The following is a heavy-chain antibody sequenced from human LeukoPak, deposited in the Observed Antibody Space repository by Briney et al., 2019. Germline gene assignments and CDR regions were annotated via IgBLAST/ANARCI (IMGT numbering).Heavy chain of an antibody. D-gene: IGHD2-8*01. V-gene: IGHV4-59*01. CDR1: GGSISSYY. CDR2: IYYSGST. Sequence: PSETLSLTCTVSGGSISSYYWSWIRQPPGKGLEWIGYIYYSGSTNYNPSLKSRVTISVDTSKNQFSLKLSSVTAADTAVYYCARVYRRSLAFDYWGQGTLVTVSS. CDR3: ARVYRRSLAFDY. J-gene: IGHJ4*02.